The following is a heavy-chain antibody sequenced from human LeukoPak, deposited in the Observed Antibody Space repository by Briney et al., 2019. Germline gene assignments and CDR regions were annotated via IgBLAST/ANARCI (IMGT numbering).Heavy chain of an antibody. CDR3: ARDLGIVELFYMDV. Sequence: ASVKVSCKASGYTFTGYYTHWVRHAPGQGLEWMGWINPNSGGTNYAQKFQGRVTMTRDMSISTAYMELSRLRSDDTAVYYCARDLGIVELFYMDVWGKGTTVTVSS. D-gene: IGHD1-7*01. J-gene: IGHJ6*03. CDR1: GYTFTGYY. CDR2: INPNSGGT. V-gene: IGHV1-2*02.